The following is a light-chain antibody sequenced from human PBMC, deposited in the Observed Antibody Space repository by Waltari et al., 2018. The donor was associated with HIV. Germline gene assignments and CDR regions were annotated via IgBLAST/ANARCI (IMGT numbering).Light chain of an antibody. J-gene: IGLJ3*02. V-gene: IGLV1-51*02. Sequence: QSVLPQPPSVSAAPGQKVTFSCSGSTSNIGDNYVSWYRQLPGTAPKLLIYENNKRPSGIPYRFSGSKSGTSATLGITGRQTGDEADYYCGTWDSNLSAWVFGGGTKLTVL. CDR2: ENN. CDR1: TSNIGDNY. CDR3: GTWDSNLSAWV.